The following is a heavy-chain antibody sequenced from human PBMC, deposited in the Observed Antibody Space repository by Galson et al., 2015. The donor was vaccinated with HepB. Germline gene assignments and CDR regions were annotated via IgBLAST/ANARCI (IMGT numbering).Heavy chain of an antibody. CDR2: IYWDDDK. J-gene: IGHJ3*02. CDR3: AHRRGAFDI. CDR1: GFPLSTSGVG. V-gene: IGHV2-5*02. Sequence: PALVKPTQTLTLTCTFSGFPLSTSGVGVGWIRQPPGKALKSGKALEWLALIYWDDDKRYSPSLKSRLTITKDTSKNQVVLTMTNMDPVDTATYYCAHRRGAFDIWGQGTMVTVSS.